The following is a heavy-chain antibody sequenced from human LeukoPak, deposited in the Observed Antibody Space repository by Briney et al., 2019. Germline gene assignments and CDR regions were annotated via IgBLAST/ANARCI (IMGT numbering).Heavy chain of an antibody. CDR3: ARGRCGGDCYSYTRVLFDWFDP. D-gene: IGHD2-21*02. CDR1: GGTFSSYA. Sequence: ASVKVSCTASGGTFSSYAISWVRQAPGQGLEWMGGIIPIFGTANYAQKFQGRVTITADESTSTAYMELSSLRSEDTAVYYCARGRCGGDCYSYTRVLFDWFDPWGQGTLVTVSS. J-gene: IGHJ5*02. CDR2: IIPIFGTA. V-gene: IGHV1-69*13.